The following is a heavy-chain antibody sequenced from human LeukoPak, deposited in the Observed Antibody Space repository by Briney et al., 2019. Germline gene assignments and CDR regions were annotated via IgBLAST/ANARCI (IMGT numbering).Heavy chain of an antibody. V-gene: IGHV3-7*01. Sequence: GGSLRLSCAASGFTFTKYWMTWVRQAPGKGLEWVGNIKQDGSDKNYMDSVKGRFTISRDNTKNSVYLQMSSLRAEDTAVYYCAREVWGPEYWGQGTLVTVPS. CDR1: GFTFTKYW. D-gene: IGHD1-14*01. J-gene: IGHJ4*02. CDR3: AREVWGPEY. CDR2: IKQDGSDK.